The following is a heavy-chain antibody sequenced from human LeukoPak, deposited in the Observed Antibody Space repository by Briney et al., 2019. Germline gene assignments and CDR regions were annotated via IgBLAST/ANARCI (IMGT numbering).Heavy chain of an antibody. CDR3: ARDKVYSSDWLDY. CDR2: ISDSGTT. V-gene: IGHV4-61*02. J-gene: IGHJ4*02. Sequence: SETLSLTCTVSGDTITRETYSWTWIRQSAGKGLEWIGRISDSGTTDYSPSLKSRVIISVDKSKNQFSLSLSSVTAADTAVYYCARDKVYSSDWLDYWGQGTLVTVSS. CDR1: GDTITRETYS. D-gene: IGHD6-19*01.